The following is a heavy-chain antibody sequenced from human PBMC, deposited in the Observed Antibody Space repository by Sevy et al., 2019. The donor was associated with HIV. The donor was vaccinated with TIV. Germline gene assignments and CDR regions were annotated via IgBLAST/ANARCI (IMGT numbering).Heavy chain of an antibody. Sequence: GGSLRLSCTASGFTFGDYAMSWFRHAPGKGLEWVGFIRSKAYGGTTEYAASVKGRFTISRDDSKSIAYLQMNSLKTEDTAVYYCTRVPETTVTTRFRRGLYYYYGMDVWGQGTTVTVSS. CDR1: GFTFGDYA. V-gene: IGHV3-49*03. D-gene: IGHD4-17*01. CDR2: IRSKAYGGTT. CDR3: TRVPETTVTTRFRRGLYYYYGMDV. J-gene: IGHJ6*02.